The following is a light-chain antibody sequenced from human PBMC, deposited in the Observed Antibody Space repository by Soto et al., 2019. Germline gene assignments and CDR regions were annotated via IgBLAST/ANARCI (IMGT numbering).Light chain of an antibody. V-gene: IGLV2-11*01. J-gene: IGLJ3*02. CDR3: CSYAGSYTWV. Sequence: LTQPRSVSGSPGQSVTISCTGTSSDVGGYNYVSWYQQHPGKAPKLMIYDVSKRPSGIPDPFSGSKSGNTASLPISGVQADDEDDYYCCSYAGSYTWVFGGGTKLTVL. CDR2: DVS. CDR1: SSDVGGYNY.